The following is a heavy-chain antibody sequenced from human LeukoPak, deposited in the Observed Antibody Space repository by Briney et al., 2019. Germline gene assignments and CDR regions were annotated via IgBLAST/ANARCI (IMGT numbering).Heavy chain of an antibody. V-gene: IGHV3-23*01. D-gene: IGHD6-6*01. CDR3: ANKFLGYSSSSGEYNWFDP. CDR1: GFTFSSYA. J-gene: IGHJ5*02. Sequence: LRLSCXASGFTFSSYAMSWVRQAPGKGLEWVSAISGSGGSTYYADSVKGRFTISRDNSKNTLYLQMNSLRAEDTAVYYCANKFLGYSSSSGEYNWFDPWGQGTLVTVSS. CDR2: ISGSGGST.